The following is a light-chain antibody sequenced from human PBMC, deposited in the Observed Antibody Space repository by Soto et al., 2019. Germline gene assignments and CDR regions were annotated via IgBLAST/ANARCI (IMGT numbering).Light chain of an antibody. CDR1: SSDVGGYNF. CDR3: SSYTSSSTVV. J-gene: IGLJ2*01. Sequence: QSALTQPASVSGSPGQSITMYCTGTSSDVGGYNFVSWYQQLPGKAPKLMIYDVSDRPSGVSNRFSGSKSGNTASLTISGLQAEDEADYYCSSYTSSSTVVFGGGTKVTVL. V-gene: IGLV2-14*01. CDR2: DVS.